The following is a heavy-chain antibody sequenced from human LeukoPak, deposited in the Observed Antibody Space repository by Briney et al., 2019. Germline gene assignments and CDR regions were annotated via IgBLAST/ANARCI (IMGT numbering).Heavy chain of an antibody. V-gene: IGHV3-33*07. CDR1: GXTFSSYG. J-gene: IGHJ4*02. Sequence: GGSLRLSCAASGXTFSSYGMYWVRQAPGKGLEWVAVIWYDGSNKYYADSVKGRFTISRDNSKNTLYLQMNSLRAEDTAVYYCVRELEGGLGDYWGQGTLVTVSS. D-gene: IGHD2-15*01. CDR2: IWYDGSNK. CDR3: VRELEGGLGDY.